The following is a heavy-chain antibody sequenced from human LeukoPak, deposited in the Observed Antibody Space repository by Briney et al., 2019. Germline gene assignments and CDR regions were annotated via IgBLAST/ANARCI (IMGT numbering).Heavy chain of an antibody. CDR3: AKGPLYCSSTSCYLYYYGMDV. D-gene: IGHD2-2*01. Sequence: GGSLRLSCAASGFTFSSYGMHWVRQAPGKGLEWVAVISYDGSNKYYADSVKGRFTISRDNSKNTLYLQMNSLRAEDTAVYCCAKGPLYCSSTSCYLYYYGMDVWGQGTTVTVSS. J-gene: IGHJ6*02. CDR2: ISYDGSNK. CDR1: GFTFSSYG. V-gene: IGHV3-30*18.